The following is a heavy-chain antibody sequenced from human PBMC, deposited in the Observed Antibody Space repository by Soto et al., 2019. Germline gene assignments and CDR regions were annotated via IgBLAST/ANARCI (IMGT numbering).Heavy chain of an antibody. CDR3: AGTYDPADY. Sequence: EVHLVESGGGLVKPGGSLRLSCAASRISFSDYHMNWVRQAPGKGLEWVASITSSSRFINYADSVKGRFTISRDNTKNSLYLQMNSLIGEDTAVYYCAGTYDPADYWGQGTLVTVSS. D-gene: IGHD3-22*01. J-gene: IGHJ4*02. CDR1: RISFSDYH. CDR2: ITSSSRFI. V-gene: IGHV3-21*01.